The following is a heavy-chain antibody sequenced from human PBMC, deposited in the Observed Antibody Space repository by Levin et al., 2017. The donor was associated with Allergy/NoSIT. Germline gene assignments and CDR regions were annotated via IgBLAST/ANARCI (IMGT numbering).Heavy chain of an antibody. CDR1: GFTFSSYT. Sequence: GESLKISCAASGFTFSSYTMNWVRQAPGKGLEWVSSISTSSSYIYYADSVKGRFIISRDNAKNSLYLQMNSLRAEDTAVYYCARDRGALGYCSSSSCRHYGMDVWGQGTTVTVSS. CDR3: ARDRGALGYCSSSSCRHYGMDV. D-gene: IGHD2-15*01. V-gene: IGHV3-21*06. CDR2: ISTSSSYI. J-gene: IGHJ6*02.